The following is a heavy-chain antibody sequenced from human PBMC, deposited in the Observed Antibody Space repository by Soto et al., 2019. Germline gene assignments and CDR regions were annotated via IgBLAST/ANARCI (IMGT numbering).Heavy chain of an antibody. CDR3: AKHSRNFRFYYFEMDD. Sequence: GASLKISCKGSGYTFTDYWIGWVRQLPGKGLEWMGIIYPGDSDTRYRPSFQGHVTITVDKSTSTVYLQWNTLKASDTAMYYCAKHSRNFRFYYFEMDDWGQGTTVTVSS. CDR2: IYPGDSDT. J-gene: IGHJ6*02. D-gene: IGHD6-13*01. V-gene: IGHV5-51*01. CDR1: GYTFTDYW.